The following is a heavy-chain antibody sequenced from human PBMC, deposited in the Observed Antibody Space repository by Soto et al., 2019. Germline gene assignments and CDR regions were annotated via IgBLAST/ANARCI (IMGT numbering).Heavy chain of an antibody. D-gene: IGHD2-21*02. CDR3: AQAKATAGGAFDI. CDR2: IIVDGST. J-gene: IGHJ3*02. Sequence: GRPLTISCAASGFTCRSCNISRVRHSPGKGLEWVSTIIVDGSTHYPDSVKGRFTISRDNSKNTVFVQMNSITAGDTAVYYCAQAKATAGGAFDIRAQGPILTVSS. V-gene: IGHV3-23*01. CDR1: GFTCRSCN.